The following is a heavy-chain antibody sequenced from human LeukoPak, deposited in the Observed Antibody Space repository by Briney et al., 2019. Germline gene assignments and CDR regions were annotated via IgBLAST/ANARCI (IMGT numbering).Heavy chain of an antibody. CDR3: ARPYYDSSGYYYRYSDWFDP. D-gene: IGHD3-22*01. V-gene: IGHV1-2*02. CDR1: GYTFTSYA. Sequence: VASVKVSCKASGYTFTSYAMNWVRQAPGQGLEWMGWINPNSGGTNYAQKFQGRVTMTRDTSISTAYMELSRLRSDDTAVYYCARPYYDSSGYYYRYSDWFDPWGQGTLVTVSS. J-gene: IGHJ5*02. CDR2: INPNSGGT.